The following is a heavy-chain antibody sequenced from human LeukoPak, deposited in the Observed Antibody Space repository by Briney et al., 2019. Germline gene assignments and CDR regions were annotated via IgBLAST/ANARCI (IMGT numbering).Heavy chain of an antibody. Sequence: PAETLSLTCAVYGGSFSPYYWSWIRQPPGKGLEWIGEINHSGSTNYNPSLKSRVTISVDTSKKQFSLRLSSVTAADTAVYYCARGGCYCGGDCYVDYWGQGTLVTVSS. CDR2: INHSGST. CDR3: ARGGCYCGGDCYVDY. V-gene: IGHV4-34*01. J-gene: IGHJ4*02. D-gene: IGHD2-21*02. CDR1: GGSFSPYY.